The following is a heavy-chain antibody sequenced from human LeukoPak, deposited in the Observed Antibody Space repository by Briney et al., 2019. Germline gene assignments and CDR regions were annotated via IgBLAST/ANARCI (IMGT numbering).Heavy chain of an antibody. J-gene: IGHJ4*02. CDR1: GFTFSSCA. CDR3: AKGTYSSSPRDY. V-gene: IGHV3-23*01. Sequence: GGSLRLSCAASGFTFSSCAMSWVRQAPGKGQEWVSAISGSGGSTYYAGSVKGRFTISRDNSKNTLFLQMNSLRAEDTAVYYCAKGTYSSSPRDYWGQGTLVTVSS. CDR2: ISGSGGST. D-gene: IGHD6-6*01.